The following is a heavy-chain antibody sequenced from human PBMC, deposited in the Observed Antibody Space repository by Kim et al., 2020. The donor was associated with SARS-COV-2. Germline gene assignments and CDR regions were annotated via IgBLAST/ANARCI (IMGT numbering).Heavy chain of an antibody. J-gene: IGHJ6*02. CDR3: ARDRDGYSYGSSGMDV. V-gene: IGHV3-30*07. D-gene: IGHD5-18*01. Sequence: SVRGRSTIPRDNSKNTAYLKMNSLRAEDTAVYYCARDRDGYSYGSSGMDVWGQGTTVTVSS.